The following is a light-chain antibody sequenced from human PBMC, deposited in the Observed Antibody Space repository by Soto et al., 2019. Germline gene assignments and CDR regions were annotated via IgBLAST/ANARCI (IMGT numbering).Light chain of an antibody. J-gene: IGKJ2*01. CDR2: DAS. V-gene: IGKV3-15*01. CDR1: QSVSND. CDR3: HQYHNWPPGT. Sequence: ETVMTQSPATLSVSPGGRATLSCRASQSVSNDLAWYQQKPGQAPRLLIYDASTWATGIPARFSGSGSGTEFTLAISSLQSEDFAVYYCHQYHNWPPGTFGQGTKLQIK.